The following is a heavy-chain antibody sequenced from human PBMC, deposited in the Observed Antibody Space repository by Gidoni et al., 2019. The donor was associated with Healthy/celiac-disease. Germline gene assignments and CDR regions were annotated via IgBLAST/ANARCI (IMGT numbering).Heavy chain of an antibody. D-gene: IGHD3-3*01. J-gene: IGHJ4*02. CDR3: AKDQAIFGVVTSDY. V-gene: IGHV3-23*01. CDR1: GFTFSSYA. CDR2: ISGSGGRT. Sequence: EVQLLESGGGLVQPGGSLRLSCAASGFTFSSYAMSWVRQAPGKGLEWVSAISGSGGRTYYADSVKGRFTISRDNSKNTLYLQMNSLRAEDTAVYYCAKDQAIFGVVTSDYWGQGTLVTVSS.